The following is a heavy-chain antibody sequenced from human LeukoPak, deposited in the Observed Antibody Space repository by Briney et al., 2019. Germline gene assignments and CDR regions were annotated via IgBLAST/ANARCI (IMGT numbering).Heavy chain of an antibody. Sequence: GSPRLSCAASGFTVSNNYMSWVRQAPGKGLEWVSVIYSGGSTYYADSVKGRFTISRDNSKNTLYLQMNSLRAEDTAVYYCATSYYYYMDVWGKGTTVTVSS. CDR3: ATSYYYYMDV. CDR1: GFTVSNNY. V-gene: IGHV3-66*02. J-gene: IGHJ6*03. CDR2: IYSGGST.